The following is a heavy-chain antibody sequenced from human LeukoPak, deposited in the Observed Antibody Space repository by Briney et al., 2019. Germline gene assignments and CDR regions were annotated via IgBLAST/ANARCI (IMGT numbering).Heavy chain of an antibody. CDR2: INTNTGNP. CDR1: GYTFTSYA. Sequence: GASVKVSCKASGYTFTSYAMNWVRQAPGQGLEWMGWINTNTGNPTYAQGFTGRFVFSMDTSVSTAYLQISSLKAEDTAVYYCARGTDSSGYSDFDYWGQGTLVTVSS. D-gene: IGHD3-22*01. CDR3: ARGTDSSGYSDFDY. V-gene: IGHV7-4-1*02. J-gene: IGHJ4*02.